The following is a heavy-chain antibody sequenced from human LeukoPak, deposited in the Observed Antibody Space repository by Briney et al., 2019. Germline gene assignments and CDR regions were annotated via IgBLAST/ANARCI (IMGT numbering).Heavy chain of an antibody. CDR2: ISSSSSTI. D-gene: IGHD3-10*01. Sequence: GGSLRVSCAASGFTVSSYSMNWVRQAPGKGLEWVSYISSSSSTIYYADSVKGRFTISRDNAKNSLYLQMNSLRAEDTAVYYCASGEDYFDYWGQGTLVTVSS. CDR3: ASGEDYFDY. CDR1: GFTVSSYS. J-gene: IGHJ4*02. V-gene: IGHV3-48*01.